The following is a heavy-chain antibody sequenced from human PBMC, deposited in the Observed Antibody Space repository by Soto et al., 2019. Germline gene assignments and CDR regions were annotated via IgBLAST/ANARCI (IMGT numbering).Heavy chain of an antibody. Sequence: PVGSLRLSCAASGFTFSSYSMNWVRQAPGKGLEWVSAISGSGGSTYYADSVKGRFTISRDNSKNTLYLQMNSLRAEDTAVYYCAKDLSPLYYYYGMDVWGQGTTVTVSS. J-gene: IGHJ6*02. V-gene: IGHV3-23*01. CDR3: AKDLSPLYYYYGMDV. CDR2: ISGSGGST. CDR1: GFTFSSYS.